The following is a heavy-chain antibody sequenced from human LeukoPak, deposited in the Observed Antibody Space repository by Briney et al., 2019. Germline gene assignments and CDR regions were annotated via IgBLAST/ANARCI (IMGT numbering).Heavy chain of an antibody. CDR1: GFTFNPYA. D-gene: IGHD3-22*01. V-gene: IGHV3-30*02. J-gene: IGHJ4*02. CDR3: AKDERGYYDSSGFFGAIDY. CDR2: IWYDGSNK. Sequence: PGGSLRLSCAASGFTFNPYAMHWVRQAPGKGLEWVAFIWYDGSNKYYADSVKGRFTVSRDNSKNTLYLQMNSLRAEDTAVYYCAKDERGYYDSSGFFGAIDYWGQGSLVSVSS.